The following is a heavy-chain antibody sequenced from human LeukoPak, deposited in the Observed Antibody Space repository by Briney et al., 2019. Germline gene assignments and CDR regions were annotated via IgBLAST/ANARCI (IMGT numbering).Heavy chain of an antibody. D-gene: IGHD1-26*01. CDR1: GFTFTGHS. J-gene: IGHJ4*02. CDR2: VGNDDKTI. Sequence: GGSLRLSCVASGFTFTGHSMHWVRQAPGKGLEWVAVVGNDDKTIFYADSLKGRFTISRDNSKNTLFLQMNSLRDEDTAFYYCARERQMGATPFDYWGQGSLVTVSS. V-gene: IGHV3-30*04. CDR3: ARERQMGATPFDY.